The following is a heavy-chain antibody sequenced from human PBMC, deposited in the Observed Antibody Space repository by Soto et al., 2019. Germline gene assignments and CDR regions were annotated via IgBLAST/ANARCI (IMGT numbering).Heavy chain of an antibody. Sequence: PSETLSLTCAVYGGSFSGYYWSWIRQPPGKGLEWIGEINHSGSTNYNPSLKSRVTISVDTSKNQFSLKLSSVTAADTAVYYCARSLGIWYFDLWGRGTLVTVSS. CDR1: GGSFSGYY. V-gene: IGHV4-34*01. D-gene: IGHD7-27*01. CDR3: ARSLGIWYFDL. J-gene: IGHJ2*01. CDR2: INHSGST.